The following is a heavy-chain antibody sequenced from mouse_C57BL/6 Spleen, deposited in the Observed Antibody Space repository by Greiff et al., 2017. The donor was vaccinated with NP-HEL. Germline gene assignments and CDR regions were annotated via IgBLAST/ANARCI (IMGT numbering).Heavy chain of an antibody. Sequence: VQLQQPGAELVRPGTSVKLSCKASGYTFTSYWMHWVKQRPGQGLEWIGVIDPSDSYTNYNQKFTGKATLTVDTSSSTAYMQLSSLTSEDAAGDYCARDYGSSCVGYFDVWGTGTTVTVSA. CDR3: ARDYGSSCVGYFDV. D-gene: IGHD1-1*01. J-gene: IGHJ1*03. CDR1: GYTFTSYW. V-gene: IGHV1-59*01. CDR2: IDPSDSYT.